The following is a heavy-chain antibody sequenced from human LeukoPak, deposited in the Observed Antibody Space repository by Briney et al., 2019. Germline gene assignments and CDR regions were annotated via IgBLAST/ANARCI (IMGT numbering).Heavy chain of an antibody. V-gene: IGHV3-74*01. CDR3: ASGIAAALY. Sequence: GGSPRLSCAASGFTFSNYWVDWVRQVPGKGLVWVSRINSDGSSTIYADSVKGRFTISRDNAKNTLYLQMNSLRVEDTAVYYCASGIAAALYWGQGTLVTVSS. J-gene: IGHJ4*02. CDR1: GFTFSNYW. CDR2: INSDGSST. D-gene: IGHD6-13*01.